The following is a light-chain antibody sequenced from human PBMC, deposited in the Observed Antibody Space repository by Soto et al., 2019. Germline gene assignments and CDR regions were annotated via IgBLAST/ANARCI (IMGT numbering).Light chain of an antibody. CDR1: QSISRW. J-gene: IGKJ1*01. V-gene: IGKV1-39*01. CDR3: QQSYSRVT. CDR2: AAS. Sequence: DIQMTQSPATLSASVGDRVTITCRASQSISRWLTWYQQKPGKAPKLLIYAASRLQSGVPSRFSGSGSGTHFTLTISSLQPEDFATYYCQQSYSRVTFGQGTKVDIK.